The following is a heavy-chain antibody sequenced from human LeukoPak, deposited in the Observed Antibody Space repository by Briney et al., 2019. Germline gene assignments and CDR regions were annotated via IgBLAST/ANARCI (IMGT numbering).Heavy chain of an antibody. D-gene: IGHD3-22*01. V-gene: IGHV3-9*01. Sequence: GGSLRLSCAASGFTFDDYAMRWVRQAPGKGLEWVSGISWNSGSIGYADSVKGRFTISRDNAENSLYLQMNSLRAEDTALYYCAKDLYYYDSSGLADYWGQGTLVTVSS. J-gene: IGHJ4*02. CDR2: ISWNSGSI. CDR1: GFTFDDYA. CDR3: AKDLYYYDSSGLADY.